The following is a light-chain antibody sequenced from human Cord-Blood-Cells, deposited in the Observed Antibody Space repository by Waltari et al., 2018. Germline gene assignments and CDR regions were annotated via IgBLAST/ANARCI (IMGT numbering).Light chain of an antibody. Sequence: QSALTQPASVSGSPGQPITISCTGTSSAVGSYKLVSWYQQHPGKAPKLMIHEGSKRPSGVSNRFSGSKSGNTASLTISGLQAEDEADYYCCSYAGSSTYVFGTGTKVTVL. CDR3: CSYAGSSTYV. CDR1: SSAVGSYKL. V-gene: IGLV2-23*01. J-gene: IGLJ1*01. CDR2: EGS.